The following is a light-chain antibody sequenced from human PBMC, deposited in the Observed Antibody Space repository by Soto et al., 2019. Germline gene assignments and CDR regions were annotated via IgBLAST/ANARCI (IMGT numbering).Light chain of an antibody. CDR1: NSNIGTGYG. V-gene: IGLV1-40*01. Sequence: QSALTQPASVSGSPGQSITISCTWNNSNIGTGYGVHWYQQFPGTAPRLLTYSDNNRPSGVPDRFSGSKSGTSASLAITGLQAEDEAEYYCQSYDTSRFGLMFGSGTKLTVL. J-gene: IGLJ6*01. CDR3: QSYDTSRFGLM. CDR2: SDN.